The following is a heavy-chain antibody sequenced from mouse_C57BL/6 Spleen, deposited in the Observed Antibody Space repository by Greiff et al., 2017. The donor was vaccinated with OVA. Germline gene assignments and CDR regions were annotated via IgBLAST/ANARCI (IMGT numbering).Heavy chain of an antibody. CDR1: GFNIKDDY. CDR3: TTGGLGRYYFDY. CDR2: IDPENGDT. D-gene: IGHD4-1*01. Sequence: EVKLVESGAELVRPGASVKLSCTASGFNIKDDYMHWVKQRPEQGLEWIGWIDPENGDTEYASKFQGKATITADTSSNTAYLQLSSLTSEDTAVYYCTTGGLGRYYFDYWGQGTTLTVSS. V-gene: IGHV14-4*01. J-gene: IGHJ2*01.